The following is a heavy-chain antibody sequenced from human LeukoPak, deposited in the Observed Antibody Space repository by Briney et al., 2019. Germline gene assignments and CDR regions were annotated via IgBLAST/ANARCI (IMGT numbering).Heavy chain of an antibody. CDR1: GGSISRSNW. CDR3: ARGVGSSGPLPTEYFQH. D-gene: IGHD6-19*01. J-gene: IGHJ1*01. Sequence: SETLSLTCAVSGGSISRSNWCIWVRQPPGKGLEWIGEIYQSGSTNYNPSLKSRVTISVDKSKNQFSLKLTSVTAADTAVYYCARGVGSSGPLPTEYFQHWGQGTLVTVSS. CDR2: IYQSGST. V-gene: IGHV4-4*02.